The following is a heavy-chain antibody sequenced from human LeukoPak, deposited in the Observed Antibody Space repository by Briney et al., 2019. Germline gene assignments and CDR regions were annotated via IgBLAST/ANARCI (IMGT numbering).Heavy chain of an antibody. Sequence: GGSLRLSCAGSGDSWMHWVRQVPGKGLVWVSRIKTDGSSTSYADSVKGRFTISNDNAENTLYLQMNSLRAEDTAVYYCARGDGVIMNYWGQGTLVTVSS. CDR3: ARGDGVIMNY. V-gene: IGHV3-74*01. D-gene: IGHD3-10*01. CDR1: GDSW. CDR2: IKTDGSST. J-gene: IGHJ4*02.